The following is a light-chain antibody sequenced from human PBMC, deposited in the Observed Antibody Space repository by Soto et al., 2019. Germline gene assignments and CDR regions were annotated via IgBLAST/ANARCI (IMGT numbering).Light chain of an antibody. V-gene: IGKV3-20*01. CDR1: QSVRSER. CDR2: DAS. CDR3: QEYDGAPPIT. Sequence: DIVLTQSPDTLSLSPGERATLSCRASQSVRSERLAWYQQKRGQAPTLLIFDASSRASGTPERFSGSGSGTDFTLTISRLEPEDFAVYYCQEYDGAPPITFGLGTRLETK. J-gene: IGKJ5*01.